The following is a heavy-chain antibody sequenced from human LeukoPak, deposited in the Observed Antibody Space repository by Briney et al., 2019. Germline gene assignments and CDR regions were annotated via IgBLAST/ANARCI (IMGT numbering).Heavy chain of an antibody. CDR2: ISSRSTYI. D-gene: IGHD3-10*01. CDR1: GFTFSSDS. J-gene: IGHJ4*02. CDR3: AARDSYGSGSYPIYY. Sequence: GGSLRLSCAASGFTFSSDSMNWVRQAPGRGLEWVSSISSRSTYIYYADSLKGRFTISRDNAKNSLYLQMNSLRAEDTAVYYCAARDSYGSGSYPIYYWGQGTLVTVSS. V-gene: IGHV3-21*01.